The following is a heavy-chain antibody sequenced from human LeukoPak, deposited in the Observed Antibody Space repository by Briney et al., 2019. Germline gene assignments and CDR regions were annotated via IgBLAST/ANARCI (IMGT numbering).Heavy chain of an antibody. V-gene: IGHV3-23*01. D-gene: IGHD3-9*01. CDR2: ITGGGSVI. CDR3: AKWGDYDVLTGYYVSDY. CDR1: GFTFSDYA. J-gene: IGHJ4*02. Sequence: GGSLRLSCAASGFTFSDYAMSWGRQAPGKGLEGVSAITGGGSVIYYADSMKSRFTISRDNSKNTLYLQINSLRAEDTAVYYCAKWGDYDVLTGYYVSDYWGQGTRVTVSS.